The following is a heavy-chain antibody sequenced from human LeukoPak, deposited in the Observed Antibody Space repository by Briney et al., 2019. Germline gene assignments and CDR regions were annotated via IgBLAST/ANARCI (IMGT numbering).Heavy chain of an antibody. CDR2: INHSGST. Sequence: SETLSLTCAVYGGSFSGYYWSWIRQPPGKGLEWIGEINHSGSTNYNPSLKSRVSISVDTSKNQFSLTMSSVTAADTAVYFCARGLEVRARVGYHYYMDVWGKGTTVTVSS. D-gene: IGHD1-26*01. J-gene: IGHJ6*03. CDR3: ARGLEVRARVGYHYYMDV. CDR1: GGSFSGYY. V-gene: IGHV4-34*01.